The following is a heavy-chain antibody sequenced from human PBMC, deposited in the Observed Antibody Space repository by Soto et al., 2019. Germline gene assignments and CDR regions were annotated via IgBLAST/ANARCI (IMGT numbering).Heavy chain of an antibody. Sequence: EVQLLESGGGLVQPGGSLRLSCAASGFTFSDHYMDWVRQAPGKGLEWVGRTRNKANSYTTEYAASVKGRFTISRDDSKNSLYLQMNSLKTEDTAVYYCARVVGTFRGYFDYWGQGTLVTVSS. V-gene: IGHV3-72*01. CDR2: TRNKANSYTT. CDR3: ARVVGTFRGYFDY. D-gene: IGHD2-2*01. CDR1: GFTFSDHY. J-gene: IGHJ4*02.